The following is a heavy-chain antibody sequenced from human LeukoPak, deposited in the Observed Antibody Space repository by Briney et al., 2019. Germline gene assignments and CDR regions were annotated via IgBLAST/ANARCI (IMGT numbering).Heavy chain of an antibody. Sequence: GESLKISCKGSGYSFTSNWIGWVPQIPGKGLEWMGIIYPGDSDTRYSPSFQRQVTISPDKSISTAYLQWSSLKASDTGMYYCARPSTAANDYWGQGTLVTVSS. V-gene: IGHV5-51*01. CDR2: IYPGDSDT. J-gene: IGHJ4*02. CDR3: ARPSTAANDY. D-gene: IGHD2-2*01. CDR1: GYSFTSNW.